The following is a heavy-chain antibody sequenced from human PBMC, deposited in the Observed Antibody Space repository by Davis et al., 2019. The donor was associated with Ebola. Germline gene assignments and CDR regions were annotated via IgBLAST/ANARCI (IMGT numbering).Heavy chain of an antibody. CDR1: GASMTSYY. CDR2: IAYTGNT. D-gene: IGHD2-2*01. J-gene: IGHJ3*01. V-gene: IGHV4-59*01. CDR3: ARGGLVPAALYL. Sequence: PSETLSLTCTVSGASMTSYYWSWIRQPPGKGLEWIGYIAYTGNTIYNPSLKSRVTISGITSKKQFSLRLNSVTAADTAVYYCARGGLVPAALYLWGQGTMVTVSS.